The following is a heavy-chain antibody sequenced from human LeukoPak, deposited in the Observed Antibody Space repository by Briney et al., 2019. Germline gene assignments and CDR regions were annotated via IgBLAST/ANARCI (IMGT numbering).Heavy chain of an antibody. CDR2: ISSNGGST. CDR3: VNPIYYHSSIDAFDI. V-gene: IGHV3-64D*09. D-gene: IGHD3-22*01. J-gene: IGHJ3*02. Sequence: PGGSLRLSCSASGFTFSSYAMHWVRQAPGKGLEYVSAISSNGGSTYYADSVKGRFTISRDNSKNTLYLQMSSLRAEDTAVYYCVNPIYYHSSIDAFDIWGQGTMVTVSS. CDR1: GFTFSSYA.